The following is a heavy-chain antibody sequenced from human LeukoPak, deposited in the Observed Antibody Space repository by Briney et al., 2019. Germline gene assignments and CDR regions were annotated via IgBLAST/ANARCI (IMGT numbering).Heavy chain of an antibody. D-gene: IGHD6-19*01. Sequence: ASVKVSCKASGYTFTRYGISWVQQAPGQGLEWMGWISAYNGNTNYAQKLQGRVTMTTDTSTSTAYMELRSLRSDDTAVYYCARDAPSKYSSGWSRELLDYWGQGTLVTVSS. J-gene: IGHJ4*02. CDR1: GYTFTRYG. CDR3: ARDAPSKYSSGWSRELLDY. V-gene: IGHV1-18*01. CDR2: ISAYNGNT.